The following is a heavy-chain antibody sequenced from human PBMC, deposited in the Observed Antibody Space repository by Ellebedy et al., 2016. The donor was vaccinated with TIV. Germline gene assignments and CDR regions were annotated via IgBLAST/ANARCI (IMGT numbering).Heavy chain of an antibody. D-gene: IGHD6-19*01. Sequence: GESLKISCAASGFTFSNFDMDWVRQAPGKGLEWVAVISHDGSLKFYADSVKGQFSISRDNSKNTLYLQMNSLRVEDTAVYYCVGRPQSSGWYGPFDYWGQGAQVTVSS. CDR2: ISHDGSLK. J-gene: IGHJ4*02. V-gene: IGHV3-30*03. CDR1: GFTFSNFD. CDR3: VGRPQSSGWYGPFDY.